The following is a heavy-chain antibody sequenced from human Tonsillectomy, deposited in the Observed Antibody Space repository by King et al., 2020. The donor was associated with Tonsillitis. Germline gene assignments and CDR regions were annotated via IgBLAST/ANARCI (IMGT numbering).Heavy chain of an antibody. CDR2: IYYSGST. CDR3: ARDLRSARRDYGDFDY. Sequence: QLQESGPGLVKPSETLSLTCTVSGGSVSSGSYYWSWIRQPPGKGLEWIGYIYYSGSTNYNPSLKSRVTISVDTSKNQFSLKLSSVTAADTAVYYCARDLRSARRDYGDFDYWGQGTLVTVSS. D-gene: IGHD4-17*01. J-gene: IGHJ4*02. V-gene: IGHV4-61*01. CDR1: GGSVSSGSYY.